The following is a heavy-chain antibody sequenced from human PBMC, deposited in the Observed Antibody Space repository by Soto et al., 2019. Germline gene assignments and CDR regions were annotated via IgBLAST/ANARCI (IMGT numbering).Heavy chain of an antibody. V-gene: IGHV3-33*01. CDR2: IWYDGSNK. CDR3: ARDLGEEGSIAVAATGLALDY. Sequence: GGSLRLSCAASGFTFSSYGMHWVRQAPGKGLEWVAVIWYDGSNKYYADSVKGRFTISRDNSKNTLYLQMNSLRAEDTAVYYCARDLGEEGSIAVAATGLALDYWGQGTLVTVSS. D-gene: IGHD6-19*01. J-gene: IGHJ4*02. CDR1: GFTFSSYG.